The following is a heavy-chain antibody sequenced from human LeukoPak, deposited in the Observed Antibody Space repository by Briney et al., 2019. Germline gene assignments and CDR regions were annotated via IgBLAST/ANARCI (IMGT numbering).Heavy chain of an antibody. D-gene: IGHD1-20*01. V-gene: IGHV4-59*01. CDR2: IYYSGST. Sequence: PSETLSLTCTVSGGSISSYYWSWIRQPPGKGLEWIGYIYYSGSTNYNPSLKSRVTISVDTSKNQFYLKLSSVTAADTAVYYCARHELTGTHISWGQGTLVTVSS. J-gene: IGHJ4*02. CDR1: GGSISSYY. CDR3: ARHELTGTHIS.